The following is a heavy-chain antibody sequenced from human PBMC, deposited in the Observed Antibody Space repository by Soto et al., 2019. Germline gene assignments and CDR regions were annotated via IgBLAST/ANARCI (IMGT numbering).Heavy chain of an antibody. J-gene: IGHJ4*02. CDR2: IYYSGST. Sequence: PSETLSLTCTVSGGSISSYYWSWIRQPPGKGLEWIGYIYYSGSTNYNPPLKSRVTISVDTSKNQFSLKLSSVTAADTAVYYCARVRDSGYDGAYFDYWGQGTLVTVSS. V-gene: IGHV4-59*01. CDR3: ARVRDSGYDGAYFDY. D-gene: IGHD5-12*01. CDR1: GGSISSYY.